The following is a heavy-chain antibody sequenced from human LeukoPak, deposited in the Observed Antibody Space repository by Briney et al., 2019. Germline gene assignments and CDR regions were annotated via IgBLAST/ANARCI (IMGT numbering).Heavy chain of an antibody. V-gene: IGHV3-30*18. CDR2: ISYDGSNK. J-gene: IGHJ4*01. Sequence: PGRSLRLSCAASGFTFSSYGMHWVRQAPGKGLEWVAVISYDGSNKYYADSVKGRFTISRDNSKNTLYLQMNSLRAEDTAVYFCAKDLAPPTMYYYDRSCYYSYWGHGTLVTVSS. CDR3: AKDLAPPTMYYYDRSCYYSY. CDR1: GFTFSSYG. D-gene: IGHD3-22*01.